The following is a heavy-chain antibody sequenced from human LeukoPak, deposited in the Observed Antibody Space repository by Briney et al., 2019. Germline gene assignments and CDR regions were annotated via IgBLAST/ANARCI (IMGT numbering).Heavy chain of an antibody. CDR2: IYPGDSDT. Sequence: GESLKISCKGSGYRFTSYWIGWVRPMPGKGLEWMGIIYPGDSDTRYSQSFQGQVTISADKSISTAYLQWSSLKASDTAMYYCARHLMVGATLSFDRWGQGTLVTVSS. V-gene: IGHV5-51*01. D-gene: IGHD1-26*01. CDR1: GYRFTSYW. CDR3: ARHLMVGATLSFDR. J-gene: IGHJ5*02.